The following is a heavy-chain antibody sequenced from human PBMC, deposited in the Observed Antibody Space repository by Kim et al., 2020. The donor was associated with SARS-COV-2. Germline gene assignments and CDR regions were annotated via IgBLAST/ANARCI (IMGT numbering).Heavy chain of an antibody. J-gene: IGHJ3*02. CDR3: ASGGRRKNYYGSKNAFDI. CDR2: INHSGST. CDR1: GGSFSGYY. V-gene: IGHV4-34*01. Sequence: SETLSLTCAVYGGSFSGYYWSWIRQPPGKGLEWIGEINHSGSTNYNPSLKSRVTISVDTSKNQFSLKLSSVTAADTAVYYCASGGRRKNYYGSKNAFDIWGQGTMVTVSS. D-gene: IGHD3-10*01.